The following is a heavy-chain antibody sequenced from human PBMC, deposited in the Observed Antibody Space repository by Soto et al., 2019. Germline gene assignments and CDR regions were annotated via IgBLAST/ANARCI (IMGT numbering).Heavy chain of an antibody. Sequence: QVQLMQSGAEVKKPGASVKVSCKASGDTFTDYYIHWVRQAPGQGLEWMGTVNPSGGHTTYAQHYRGRVPMTRDTATTTPYRELTSLTSDDTAVYYCARGAHVVVVTAALDYWGQGTLVTVSS. CDR2: VNPSGGHT. D-gene: IGHD2-21*02. CDR3: ARGAHVVVVTAALDY. J-gene: IGHJ4*02. V-gene: IGHV1-46*01. CDR1: GDTFTDYY.